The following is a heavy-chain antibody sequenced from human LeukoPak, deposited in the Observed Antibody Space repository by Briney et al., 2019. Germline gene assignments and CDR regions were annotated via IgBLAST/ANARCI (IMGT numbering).Heavy chain of an antibody. CDR3: ARDRDGYSYGWNWFDP. D-gene: IGHD5-18*01. V-gene: IGHV3-30*04. CDR2: ISYDGSNK. CDR1: GFTFSSYA. Sequence: GGSLRLSCAASGFTFSSYAMHWVRQAPGKGLEWVAVISYDGSNKYYADSVKGRFTISRDNSKNTLYLQMNSLRAEDTAVYYCARDRDGYSYGWNWFDPWGQGTLVTVSS. J-gene: IGHJ5*02.